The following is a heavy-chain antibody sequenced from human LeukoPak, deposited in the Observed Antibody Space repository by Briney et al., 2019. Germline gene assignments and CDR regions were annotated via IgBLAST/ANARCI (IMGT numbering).Heavy chain of an antibody. J-gene: IGHJ6*03. CDR1: GYTFTGYY. V-gene: IGHV1-2*02. CDR2: INPNSGGT. Sequence: ASVKVSCKASGYTFTGYYMHWVRQAPGQGLEGMGWINPNSGGTNYAQKFQGRVTMTRDTSISTAYMELSRLRSDDTAVYYCARTYCSSTNCYTSYYYYYMDVWGKGTTVTVSS. CDR3: ARTYCSSTNCYTSYYYYYMDV. D-gene: IGHD2-2*02.